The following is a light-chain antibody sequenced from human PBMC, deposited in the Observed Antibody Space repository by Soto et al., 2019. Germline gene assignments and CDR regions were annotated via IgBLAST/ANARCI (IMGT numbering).Light chain of an antibody. Sequence: EIVLTQSPGTLSLSPGERATLSCRASQSVSSSYLAWYQQKPGQAPRLLIYGASIRATGIPDRFSGSGSGTDFTLTISRLEPEDFAVYYWQQYGISPLTFVGGTKVEIK. J-gene: IGKJ4*01. CDR1: QSVSSSY. CDR3: QQYGISPLT. V-gene: IGKV3-20*01. CDR2: GAS.